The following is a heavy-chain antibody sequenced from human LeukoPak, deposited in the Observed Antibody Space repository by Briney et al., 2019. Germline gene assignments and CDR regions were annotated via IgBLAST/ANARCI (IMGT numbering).Heavy chain of an antibody. CDR2: FDPEYAET. D-gene: IGHD1-26*01. J-gene: IGHJ4*02. V-gene: IGHV1-24*01. Sequence: SGKASCKASGYTLTGLSMHWVRQAPGKGREGMGGFDPEYAETTDTQKFQSRVTMTEDTSTDTASMELRSLSSEDTAVYNCATDPSDWGEAREVSVSS. CDR3: ATDPSD. CDR1: GYTLTGLS.